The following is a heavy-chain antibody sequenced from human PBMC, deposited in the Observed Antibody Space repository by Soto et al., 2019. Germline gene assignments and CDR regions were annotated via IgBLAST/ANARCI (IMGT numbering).Heavy chain of an antibody. Sequence: PSETLSFTGTVSGGSIISGGYYWSWIRQHPGKGLEWIGHIYYSGSTYYNPSLTSRVTISVDTSKNQCSLKLSSVTAADTAVYYGARDRGNGPRDYCYCMDVWGQGTTDTVSS. CDR2: IYYSGST. D-gene: IGHD2-8*01. V-gene: IGHV4-31*02. CDR3: ARDRGNGPRDYCYCMDV. CDR1: GGSIISGGYY. J-gene: IGHJ6*02.